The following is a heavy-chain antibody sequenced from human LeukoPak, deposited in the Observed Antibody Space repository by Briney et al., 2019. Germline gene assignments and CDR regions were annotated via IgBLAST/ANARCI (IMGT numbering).Heavy chain of an antibody. CDR1: GGTFNKYA. V-gene: IGHV1-69*05. J-gene: IGHJ4*02. CDR3: ARGRGGYDLNHYFDY. Sequence: ASVNVSYRASGGTFNKYAMSWVRRAPGKGGGGMGGIIPIFFTTNYAQKFQGRVTITTDESTSTAYMELSSLRSEDTAVYYCARGRGGYDLNHYFDYCGQGTLVTVSS. D-gene: IGHD5-12*01. CDR2: IIPIFFTT.